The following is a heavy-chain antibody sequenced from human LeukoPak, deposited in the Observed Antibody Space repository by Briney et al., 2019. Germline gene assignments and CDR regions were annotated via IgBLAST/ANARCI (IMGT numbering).Heavy chain of an antibody. J-gene: IGHJ4*02. V-gene: IGHV4-30-4*01. CDR2: IYYSGST. D-gene: IGHD2-2*01. Sequence: SQTLSLTCTVSGGSISSGDYYWGWIRQPPGKGLEWIGYIYYSGSTYYNPSLKSRVTISVDTSKNQFSLKLSSVTAADTAVYYCARVVVPRVLDYWGQGTLVTVSS. CDR1: GGSISSGDYY. CDR3: ARVVVPRVLDY.